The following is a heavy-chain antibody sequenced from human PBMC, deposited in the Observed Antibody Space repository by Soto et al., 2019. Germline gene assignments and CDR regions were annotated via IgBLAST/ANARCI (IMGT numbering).Heavy chain of an antibody. CDR3: ARGPTVTYYYGMDV. D-gene: IGHD5-18*01. CDR1: GGSFSGYY. J-gene: IGHJ6*02. CDR2: INHSGST. Sequence: QVQLQQWGAGLLKPSETLSLTCAVYGGSFSGYYWSWIRQPPGKGLAWIGEINHSGSTNYNPTLKSRVTISVDTSKIQFSLKLSSVTAADTAVYYCARGPTVTYYYGMDVWGQGTTVTVSS. V-gene: IGHV4-34*01.